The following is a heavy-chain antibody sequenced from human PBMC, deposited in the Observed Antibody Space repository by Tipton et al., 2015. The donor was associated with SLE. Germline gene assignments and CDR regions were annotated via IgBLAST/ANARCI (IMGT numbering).Heavy chain of an antibody. Sequence: TLSLTCTVSGGSISSGGYYWSWIRQHPGKGLGWIGYIYYSGSTYYNPSLKSRVTISVDTSKNQFFLRLRSVTAADTALYYCARSGYSSGWYRGRFDIWGQGTMVTVSS. V-gene: IGHV4-31*03. CDR1: GGSISSGGYY. CDR2: IYYSGST. D-gene: IGHD6-19*01. CDR3: ARSGYSSGWYRGRFDI. J-gene: IGHJ3*02.